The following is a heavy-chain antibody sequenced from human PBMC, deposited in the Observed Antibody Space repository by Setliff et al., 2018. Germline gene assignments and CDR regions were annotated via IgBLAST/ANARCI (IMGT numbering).Heavy chain of an antibody. V-gene: IGHV4-39*01. CDR3: ARTGTYRYFDY. J-gene: IGHJ4*02. CDR2: IYHGGDT. CDR1: GGSIDSGVYY. D-gene: IGHD1-1*01. Sequence: SETLSLTCTVSGGSIDSGVYYWGWIRQPPGKGLEWIGRIYHGGDTYYNDSLKSRLTISVDTSKNQFSLKLRAVTAADTAVYYCARTGTYRYFDYWGQGALVTVSS.